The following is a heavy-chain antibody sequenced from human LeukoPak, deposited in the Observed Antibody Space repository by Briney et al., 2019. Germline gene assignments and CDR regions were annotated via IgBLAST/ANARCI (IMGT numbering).Heavy chain of an antibody. Sequence: GESLKISCKGSGYSFTSYWISWVRQMPGKGLEWMGRIDPSDSYTNYSPSFQGHVTISADKSISTAYLQWSSLKASDTAMYYCAREEDDNNFFDYWGQGTLVTVSS. J-gene: IGHJ4*02. CDR2: IDPSDSYT. CDR1: GYSFTSYW. V-gene: IGHV5-10-1*01. D-gene: IGHD5-24*01. CDR3: AREEDDNNFFDY.